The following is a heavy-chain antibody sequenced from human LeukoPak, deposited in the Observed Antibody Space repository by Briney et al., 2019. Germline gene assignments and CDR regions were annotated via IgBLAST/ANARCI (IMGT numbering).Heavy chain of an antibody. V-gene: IGHV3-9*01. D-gene: IGHD3-10*01. CDR3: AKLGSGSYYNRADY. J-gene: IGHJ4*02. CDR2: ISWNSGSI. Sequence: PGRSLRLSCAASGFTFDDYAMHWVRQAPGKGLEWVSGISWNSGSIGYADSVKGRFTISRDNAKNSLYLQMNSLRAEDTALYYCAKLGSGSYYNRADYWGQGTLVTVSS. CDR1: GFTFDDYA.